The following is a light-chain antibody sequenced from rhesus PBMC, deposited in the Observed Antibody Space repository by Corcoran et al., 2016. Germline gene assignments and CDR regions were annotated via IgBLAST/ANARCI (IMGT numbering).Light chain of an antibody. Sequence: DIQMTQSPSSLSASVGDRVTITCRASENVNNYLNWYQQKQGKAPKLLNYKASTLQSGVPSRFSGSGSGTGYTFTISSLQPEDVATYYCQHGYGTPYSFGQGTKVEIK. CDR1: ENVNNY. CDR3: QHGYGTPYS. V-gene: IGKV1-74*01. J-gene: IGKJ2*01. CDR2: KAS.